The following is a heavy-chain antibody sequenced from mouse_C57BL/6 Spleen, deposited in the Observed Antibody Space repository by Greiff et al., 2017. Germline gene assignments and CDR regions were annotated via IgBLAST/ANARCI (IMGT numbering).Heavy chain of an antibody. D-gene: IGHD2-4*01. CDR3: ARGLYYDYDGWYFDV. V-gene: IGHV1-55*01. Sequence: QVQLKQPGAELVKPGASVKMSCKASGYTFTSYWITWVKQRPGQGLEWIGDIYPGSGSTNYNEKFKSKATLTVDTSSSTAYMQLSSLTSEDSAVYYCARGLYYDYDGWYFDVWGTGTTVTVSS. CDR2: IYPGSGST. CDR1: GYTFTSYW. J-gene: IGHJ1*03.